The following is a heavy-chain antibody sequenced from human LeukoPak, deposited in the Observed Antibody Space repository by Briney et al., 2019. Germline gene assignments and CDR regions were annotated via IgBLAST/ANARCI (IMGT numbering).Heavy chain of an antibody. D-gene: IGHD2-15*01. V-gene: IGHV1-46*01. J-gene: IGHJ5*02. CDR3: ARGYLYCSGCSCIPNWFDP. CDR2: INPSGGST. Sequence: ASVKVSCKASGYTFTSYYMHWVRQAPGQGLEWMGIINPSGGSTSYAQKFQGRVTMTRDTSTSTVYMELSSLRSEDTAVYYCARGYLYCSGCSCIPNWFDPWGQGTLVTVSS. CDR1: GYTFTSYY.